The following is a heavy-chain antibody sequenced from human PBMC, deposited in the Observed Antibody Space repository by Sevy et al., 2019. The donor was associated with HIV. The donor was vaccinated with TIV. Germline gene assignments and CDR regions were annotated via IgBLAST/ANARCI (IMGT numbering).Heavy chain of an antibody. D-gene: IGHD2-15*01. CDR2: IYYSGST. J-gene: IGHJ5*02. Sequence: SETLSLTCTVSGGSISSGGYYWSWIRQHPGKGLEWIGYIYYSGSTYYNPSLKSRVTISVDTSKNQFSLKLSSVTAADTAVYYCARGAEYGSGGSCYSDWFDPWGQGTLVTVSS. V-gene: IGHV4-31*03. CDR1: GGSISSGGYY. CDR3: ARGAEYGSGGSCYSDWFDP.